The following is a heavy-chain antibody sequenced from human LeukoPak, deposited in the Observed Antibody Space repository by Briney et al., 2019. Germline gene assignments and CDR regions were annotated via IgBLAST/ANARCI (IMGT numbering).Heavy chain of an antibody. CDR1: GGSISSYY. V-gene: IGHV4-59*01. CDR3: ARTQITYYYDSSGYMDY. Sequence: SETLSLTCTVSGGSISSYYWSRIRQPPGKGLERIGYIYYSGSTNYNPSLKSRVTISVDTSKNQFSLKLSSVTAADTAVYYCARTQITYYYDSSGYMDYWGQGTLVTVSS. J-gene: IGHJ4*02. D-gene: IGHD3-22*01. CDR2: IYYSGST.